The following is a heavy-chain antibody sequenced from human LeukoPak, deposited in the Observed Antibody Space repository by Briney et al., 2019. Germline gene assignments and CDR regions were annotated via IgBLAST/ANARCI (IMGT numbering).Heavy chain of an antibody. J-gene: IGHJ4*02. V-gene: IGHV1-46*01. D-gene: IGHD3-16*02. CDR2: INPSGGST. CDR1: GYTFTSYY. Sequence: GASVKVSRKASGYTFTSYYMHWVRQAPGQGLEWMGIINPSGGSTSYAQKFQGRVTMTRDTSTSTVYMELSSLRSDDTAVYYCGRYVWGSYHLDYWGQGTLVTVSS. CDR3: GRYVWGSYHLDY.